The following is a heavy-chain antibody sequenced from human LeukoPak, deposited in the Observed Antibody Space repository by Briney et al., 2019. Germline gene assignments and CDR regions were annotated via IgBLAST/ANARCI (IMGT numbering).Heavy chain of an antibody. CDR1: GYTFTGYA. Sequence: ASVKVSCKASGYTFTGYAMHWVRQAPGQRLEWMGWINAGNGNTKYSQKFQGRVTITRDTSASTAYMELSSLRSEDTAVYYCARGVAVAGMSWFDPWGQGTLVTVSS. CDR3: ARGVAVAGMSWFDP. D-gene: IGHD6-19*01. CDR2: INAGNGNT. V-gene: IGHV1-3*01. J-gene: IGHJ5*02.